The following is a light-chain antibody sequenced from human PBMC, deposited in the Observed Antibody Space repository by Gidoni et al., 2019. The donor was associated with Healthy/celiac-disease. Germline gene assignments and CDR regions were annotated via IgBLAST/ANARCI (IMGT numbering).Light chain of an antibody. Sequence: SYELTQQPSVSVSQRQTASIPGSGYKLGDKYACWYQQKPGQSPVLVIYQDSKRPSGIPDRFSGSNSGNTATLPISGTQAMDEADYYCQAWDSSTAVVFGGGTKLTVL. CDR1: KLGDKY. CDR3: QAWDSSTAVV. J-gene: IGLJ2*01. CDR2: QDS. V-gene: IGLV3-1*01.